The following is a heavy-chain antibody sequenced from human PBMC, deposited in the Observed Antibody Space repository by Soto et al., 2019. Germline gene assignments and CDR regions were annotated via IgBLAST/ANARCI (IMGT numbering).Heavy chain of an antibody. CDR3: TTDLWRIAVVVGSTGYFNP. CDR2: IKSKSDGGTT. V-gene: IGHV3-15*01. D-gene: IGHD2-15*01. CDR1: GFTFSDAW. J-gene: IGHJ5*02. Sequence: PVGSLRLSCAASGFTFSDAWMSWVRQVPGKGLDWVGRIKSKSDGGTTEYAAPVRGRFTISRDDSKNTLYLQMNSLKTEDTAVYYCTTDLWRIAVVVGSTGYFNPWGQGTPVTVSS.